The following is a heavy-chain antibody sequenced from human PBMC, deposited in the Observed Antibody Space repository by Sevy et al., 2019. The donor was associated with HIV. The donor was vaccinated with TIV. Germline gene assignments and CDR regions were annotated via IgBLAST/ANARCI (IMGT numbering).Heavy chain of an antibody. J-gene: IGHJ3*02. CDR3: ARRDSANSFEI. Sequence: GGSLRLSCAASGFTFSNYGMSWVRQAPGKGLEWVSSILAGGGSTDYADSLKGRFTISRDNSKNTLFLQMNSLRAEDTAVYYCARRDSANSFEIWGQGTMVTVSS. V-gene: IGHV3-23*01. CDR2: ILAGGGST. D-gene: IGHD1-26*01. CDR1: GFTFSNYG.